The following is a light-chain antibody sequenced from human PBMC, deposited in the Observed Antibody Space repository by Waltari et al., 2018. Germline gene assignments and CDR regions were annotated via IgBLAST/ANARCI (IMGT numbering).Light chain of an antibody. Sequence: QSVLTQPPSVSGAPGQRVTISCTGSSPNIGAGNDVHWYQHLPGTAPKRHIYGNTERPSRVPDRVSCSKSGTSASLAITGFRAEDEGDYYCQSFDSNLNGGVLFGGGTKLTVL. V-gene: IGLV1-40*01. J-gene: IGLJ2*01. CDR3: QSFDSNLNGGVL. CDR2: GNT. CDR1: SPNIGAGND.